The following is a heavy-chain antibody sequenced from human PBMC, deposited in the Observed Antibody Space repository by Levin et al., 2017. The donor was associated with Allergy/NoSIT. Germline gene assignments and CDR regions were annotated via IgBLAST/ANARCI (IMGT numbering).Heavy chain of an antibody. CDR2: IKTKTDGGTT. V-gene: IGHV3-15*01. D-gene: IGHD3-10*01. J-gene: IGHJ4*02. Sequence: GESLKISCAASGFSFSDAWMSWVRQAPGKGLEWVGRIKTKTDGGTTDYAAPVKGSFTISRDDSKNTLYLQMNSLKTEDTAVYYCTTGTFGYHYFKDWGQGTLVTVSS. CDR1: GFSFSDAW. CDR3: TTGTFGYHYFKD.